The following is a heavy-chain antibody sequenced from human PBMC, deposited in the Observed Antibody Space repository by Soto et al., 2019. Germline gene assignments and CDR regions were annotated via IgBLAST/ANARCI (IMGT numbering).Heavy chain of an antibody. J-gene: IGHJ6*02. V-gene: IGHV4-39*01. CDR3: ARHEGIAARPLIVGAYYGMDV. Sequence: SETLSLTCTVSGGSISSSSYYWGWIRQPPGKGLEWIGSIYYSGSTYYNPSLKSRVTISVDTSKNQFSLKLSSVTAADTAVYYCARHEGIAARPLIVGAYYGMDVWGQGTTVTVSS. CDR1: GGSISSSSYY. CDR2: IYYSGST. D-gene: IGHD6-6*01.